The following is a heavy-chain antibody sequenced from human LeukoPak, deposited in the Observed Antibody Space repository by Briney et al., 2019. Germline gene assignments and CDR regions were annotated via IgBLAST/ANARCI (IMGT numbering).Heavy chain of an antibody. CDR2: INAGNGNT. CDR3: ARGQFKVQETYYYYGMDV. Sequence: ASVKVSCKASGYTFTSYAMHWVRQASGQRLEWMGWINAGNGNTKYSQKFQGRVTITRDTSASTAYMELSSLRSEDTAVYYCARGQFKVQETYYYYGMDVWGQGTTVTVSS. J-gene: IGHJ6*02. CDR1: GYTFTSYA. V-gene: IGHV1-3*01.